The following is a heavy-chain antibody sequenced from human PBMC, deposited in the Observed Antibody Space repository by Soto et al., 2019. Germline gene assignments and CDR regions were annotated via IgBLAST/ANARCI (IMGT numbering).Heavy chain of an antibody. CDR1: VFTFSSYA. Sequence: HPGGSLRLCCAASVFTFSSYAMSWFRQAPGKGLEWVSAISGSGGSTYYADSVKGRFTISRDNSKNTLYLQMNSLRAEDTAVYYCAKPLTGYYGLVETWGQGTLVTVSS. CDR2: ISGSGGST. D-gene: IGHD3-9*01. J-gene: IGHJ5*02. CDR3: AKPLTGYYGLVET. V-gene: IGHV3-23*01.